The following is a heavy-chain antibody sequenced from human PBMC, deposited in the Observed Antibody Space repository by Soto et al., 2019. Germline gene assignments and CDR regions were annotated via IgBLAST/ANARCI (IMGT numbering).Heavy chain of an antibody. V-gene: IGHV3-53*01. Sequence: GGSLRLSCADSGFTVSSNYMSWVRQAPGKGLEWVSIIYSGDTTYYADSVKGRFTISRDNSKNTLYLQMNSLRAGDTAVYYCARGGVGPRTLDYWGQGTLVTVSS. CDR1: GFTVSSNY. J-gene: IGHJ4*02. D-gene: IGHD1-26*01. CDR2: IYSGDTT. CDR3: ARGGVGPRTLDY.